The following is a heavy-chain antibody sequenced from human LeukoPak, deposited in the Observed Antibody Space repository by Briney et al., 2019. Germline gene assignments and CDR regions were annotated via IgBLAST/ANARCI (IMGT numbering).Heavy chain of an antibody. J-gene: IGHJ6*03. CDR1: GYTFTSYA. Sequence: ASVKVSCKASGYTFTSYAMNWVRQAPGQGLEWMGWINTNTGNPTYAQGFTGRFVFSLDTSVSTAYLQISSLKAEDAAVYYCARGSSSSWYSYYYYYMDVWGKGTTVTVSS. CDR2: INTNTGNP. D-gene: IGHD6-13*01. V-gene: IGHV7-4-1*02. CDR3: ARGSSSSWYSYYYYYMDV.